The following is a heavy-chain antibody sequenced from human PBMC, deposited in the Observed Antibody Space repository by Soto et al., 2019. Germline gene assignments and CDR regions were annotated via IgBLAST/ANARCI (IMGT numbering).Heavy chain of an antibody. J-gene: IGHJ4*02. CDR2: FDPEDGET. V-gene: IGHV1-24*01. CDR3: ATDRSGSYPYYFDY. D-gene: IGHD1-26*01. Sequence: ASVKVSCKVSGYTLTELSMHWVRQAPGKGLEWMGGFDPEDGETIYAQKFQGRVTMTEDTSTDTAYMELSGLRSEDTAVYYCATDRSGSYPYYFDYWGQGTLVTGSS. CDR1: GYTLTELS.